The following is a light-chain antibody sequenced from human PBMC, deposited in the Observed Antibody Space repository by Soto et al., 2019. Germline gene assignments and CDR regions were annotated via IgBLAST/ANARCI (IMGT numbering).Light chain of an antibody. V-gene: IGLV2-8*01. CDR1: GSDIGAYNF. Sequence: QSALAQPPSASGSPGQSVTISCTGSGSDIGAYNFVSWYQQHPGKAPKLMIFGVTERPSGVPDRFSGSKSGNTASLTVSGLQAEDEADYYCSSYAGSNNLGVFGTGTKVTVL. CDR3: SSYAGSNNLGV. J-gene: IGLJ1*01. CDR2: GVT.